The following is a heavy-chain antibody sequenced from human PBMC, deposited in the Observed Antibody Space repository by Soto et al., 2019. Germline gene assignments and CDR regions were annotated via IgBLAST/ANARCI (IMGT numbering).Heavy chain of an antibody. CDR3: AKALAIRIAAAGDQGEYFQH. D-gene: IGHD6-13*01. CDR2: ISGSGGST. CDR1: GFTFSSYA. Sequence: GGSLRLSCAASGFTFSSYAMSWVRQAPGKGLEWVSAISGSGGSTYYADSVKGRFTISRDNSKNTLYLQMNSLRAEDTAVYYCAKALAIRIAAAGDQGEYFQHWGQGTLVTVSS. J-gene: IGHJ1*01. V-gene: IGHV3-23*01.